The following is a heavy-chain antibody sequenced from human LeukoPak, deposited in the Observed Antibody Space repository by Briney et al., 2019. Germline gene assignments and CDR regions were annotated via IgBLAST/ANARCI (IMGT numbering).Heavy chain of an antibody. V-gene: IGHV3-23*01. CDR3: AKGYCSSTSCHRVDY. CDR1: GFTFSSYA. CDR2: ISGSGGST. J-gene: IGHJ4*02. Sequence: PGGSLRLSCAASGFTFSSYAMSWVRQAPGKGLEWVSAISGSGGSTYYADSVKGRFTISRDNSKNTLYLQMNSLRAEDTAVYYCAKGYCSSTSCHRVDYWGQGTLVTVSS. D-gene: IGHD2-2*02.